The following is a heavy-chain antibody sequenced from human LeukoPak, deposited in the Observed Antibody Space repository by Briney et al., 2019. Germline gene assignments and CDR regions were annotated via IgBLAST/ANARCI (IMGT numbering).Heavy chain of an antibody. CDR2: INPSGGST. D-gene: IGHD6-13*01. Sequence: ASVKVSCKASGYTFTSYYMHWVRQAPGQGLEWMGIINPSGGSTSYAQKFQGRVTMTRDTPTSTVYMELSSLRSEDTAVYYRARDPAVPGQQLDDYWGQGTLDTVSS. CDR3: ARDPAVPGQQLDDY. CDR1: GYTFTSYY. V-gene: IGHV1-46*01. J-gene: IGHJ4*02.